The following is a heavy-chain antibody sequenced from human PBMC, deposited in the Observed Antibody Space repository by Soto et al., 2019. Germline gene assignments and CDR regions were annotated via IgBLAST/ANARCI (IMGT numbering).Heavy chain of an antibody. CDR1: GFTFSSYA. Sequence: GGSLSLSCAASGFTFSSYAMSWVRQAPGNGLEWVSAISGSGGSTYDADCMKARSTISIDKSKNTVYLQMNCLRAESTAVYYCAKVLGNDFCSGNYARFDYWGQGTLVTVSS. V-gene: IGHV3-23*01. J-gene: IGHJ4*02. CDR2: ISGSGGST. D-gene: IGHD3-3*01. CDR3: AKVLGNDFCSGNYARFDY.